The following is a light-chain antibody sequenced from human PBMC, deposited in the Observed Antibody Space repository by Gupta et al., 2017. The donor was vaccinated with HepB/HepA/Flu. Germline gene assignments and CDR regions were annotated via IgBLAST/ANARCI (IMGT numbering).Light chain of an antibody. J-gene: IGLJ3*02. CDR1: SSDVGSYNY. Sequence: QSALTHPASVSGSPGQSITIYCTGTSSDVGSYNYVSWYQQHPGNAPKLMSYDVSNRPSGVSKRCSGSKSGNTASLTISGLQAEDEADYYCSSYTSSNTGVFGGGTKVTVL. CDR2: DVS. CDR3: SSYTSSNTGV. V-gene: IGLV2-14*01.